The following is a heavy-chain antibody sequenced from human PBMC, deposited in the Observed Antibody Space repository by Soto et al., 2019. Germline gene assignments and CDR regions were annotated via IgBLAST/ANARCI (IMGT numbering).Heavy chain of an antibody. Sequence: SETLSLTCTVSGASISNNDYYWSWIRQSPGRGLEWIGFIYYSGNTYTNPSLKTRVTIAADAAKNQISLPLTSVTAAETAVYLCDREGNAISPKSDISAAGRVGYWGPG. CDR3: DREGNAISPKSDISAAGRVGY. J-gene: IGHJ4*02. CDR2: IYYSGNT. V-gene: IGHV4-30-4*01. D-gene: IGHD6-13*01. CDR1: GASISNNDYY.